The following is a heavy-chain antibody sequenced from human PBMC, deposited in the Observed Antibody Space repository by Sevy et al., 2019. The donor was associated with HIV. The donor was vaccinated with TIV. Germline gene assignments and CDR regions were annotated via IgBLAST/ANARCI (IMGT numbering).Heavy chain of an antibody. V-gene: IGHV3-7*01. CDR1: GFNFSIYG. CDR3: ARAMGV. J-gene: IGHJ6*02. CDR2: INQDGSEI. Sequence: GGSLRLSCAASGFNFSIYGMHWVRQAPGKGLEWVANINQDGSEIYYVGSVKGRFTISRDNARNSGYLQMHSLSVEDSGVYYCARAMGVWGQGTTVTVSS.